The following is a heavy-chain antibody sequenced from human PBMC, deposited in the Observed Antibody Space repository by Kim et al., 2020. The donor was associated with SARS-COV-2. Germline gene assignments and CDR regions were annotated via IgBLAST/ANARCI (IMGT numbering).Heavy chain of an antibody. D-gene: IGHD2-2*01. J-gene: IGHJ6*02. Sequence: SQTLSLTCAISGDSVSSNSAAWNWIRQSPSRGLEWLGRTYYRSKWYNDYAVSVKSRITINPDTSKNQFSLQLNSVTPEDTAVYYCARGPRYCSSTSCYGYYYYYGMDVWGQGTTVTVSS. CDR2: TYYRSKWYN. CDR3: ARGPRYCSSTSCYGYYYYYGMDV. V-gene: IGHV6-1*01. CDR1: GDSVSSNSAA.